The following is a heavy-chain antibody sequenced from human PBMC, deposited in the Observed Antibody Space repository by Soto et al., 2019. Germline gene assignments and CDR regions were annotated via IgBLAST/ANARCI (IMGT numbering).Heavy chain of an antibody. CDR2: IIPILDVT. V-gene: IGHV1-69*02. CDR3: TIGSWSGEVFDI. Sequence: QVQLVQSGAEVKKPGFSVKVSCKASGGTFNTYSMFWVRQAPGQGLEWMGRIIPILDVTNYAQKFQGRVTLSADKSTSTVYIELSSLRSEDTALYYCTIGSWSGEVFDIWGQGTMVTVSS. D-gene: IGHD2-21*01. J-gene: IGHJ3*02. CDR1: GGTFNTYS.